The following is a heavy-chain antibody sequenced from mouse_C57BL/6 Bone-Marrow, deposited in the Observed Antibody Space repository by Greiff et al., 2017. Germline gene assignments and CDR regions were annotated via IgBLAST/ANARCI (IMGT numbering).Heavy chain of an antibody. Sequence: EVQLQQSGAELVRPGASVKLSCTASGFNIKDDYMHWVKQRPEQGLEWIGWIDPENGDTEYASKFQGKATITADTSSNTAYLQLSSLTSEDTAVYYCTYSRITTVDWGQGTLVTVSA. J-gene: IGHJ3*01. CDR3: TYSRITTVD. D-gene: IGHD1-1*01. CDR1: GFNIKDDY. V-gene: IGHV14-4*01. CDR2: IDPENGDT.